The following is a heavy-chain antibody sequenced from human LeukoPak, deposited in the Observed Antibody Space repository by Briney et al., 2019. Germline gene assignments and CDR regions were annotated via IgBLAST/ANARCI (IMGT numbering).Heavy chain of an antibody. D-gene: IGHD3-16*01. J-gene: IGHJ5*02. Sequence: GGSLRLSCAASGFTFSSYAMNWVRQAPGKGLEWVSVISYTGHSTYYADSVKGRFAISRDNSKSTLYLHMNSLGAEDTAVYYCGKGTVAGTWGNNWFDPWGPGTLVTVSS. CDR1: GFTFSSYA. V-gene: IGHV3-23*01. CDR3: GKGTVAGTWGNNWFDP. CDR2: ISYTGHST.